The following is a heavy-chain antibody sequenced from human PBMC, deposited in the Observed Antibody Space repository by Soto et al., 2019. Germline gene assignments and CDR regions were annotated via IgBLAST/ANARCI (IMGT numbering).Heavy chain of an antibody. D-gene: IGHD4-17*01. J-gene: IGHJ4*02. CDR1: GYTFNTYG. Sequence: QVLLVQSGPEIKKPGASVKVSCKASGYTFNTYGITWVRQAPGQGLEWMGWINPYNGNTKVAQKLQDRVTMTTATSTSTAYMELASLRSDDTAVYYCARGCIAVTTHLCYWGQGTLVTVSS. V-gene: IGHV1-18*01. CDR3: ARGCIAVTTHLCY. CDR2: INPYNGNT.